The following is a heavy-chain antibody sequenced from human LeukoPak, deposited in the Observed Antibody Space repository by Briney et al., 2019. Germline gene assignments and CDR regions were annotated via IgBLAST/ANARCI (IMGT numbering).Heavy chain of an antibody. Sequence: SSETLSLTCTVSGGSISSGSYYWSWIRQPAGKGLEWIGRIYTSGSTNYNPSLKSRVTISVDTSKNQFSLKLTSVTAADTAVYYCARGQWLPDYWGQGTLVTVSS. CDR3: ARGQWLPDY. J-gene: IGHJ4*02. CDR1: GGSISSGSYY. CDR2: IYTSGST. D-gene: IGHD5-12*01. V-gene: IGHV4-61*02.